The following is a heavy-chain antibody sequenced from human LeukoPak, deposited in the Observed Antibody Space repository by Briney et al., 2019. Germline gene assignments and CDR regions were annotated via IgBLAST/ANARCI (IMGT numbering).Heavy chain of an antibody. CDR1: GFTFSNYA. CDR2: ISGSGGNT. Sequence: SLRLSCAASGFTFSNYAMSWVRQAPGKGLEWVSAISGSGGNTYYAASVKGRFTISRDYSKNTLYLQMNSLRAEDTAVYYCAKDRRSSGYHFDYWGQGTLVTVSS. D-gene: IGHD3-22*01. CDR3: AKDRRSSGYHFDY. J-gene: IGHJ4*02. V-gene: IGHV3-23*01.